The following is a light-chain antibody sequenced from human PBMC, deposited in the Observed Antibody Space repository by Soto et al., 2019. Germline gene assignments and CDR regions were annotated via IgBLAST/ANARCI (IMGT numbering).Light chain of an antibody. J-gene: IGKJ1*01. V-gene: IGKV3-15*01. CDR1: QSVSSN. CDR3: QFGWT. Sequence: EIVMTQSPATLSVSPGERATLSCRASQSVSSNLAWYQQKPGQAPRLLIYGASTRATGIPARFSGSGSGTEFTLTISSLQSEDFAVYCCQFGWTFGQGTKVEIK. CDR2: GAS.